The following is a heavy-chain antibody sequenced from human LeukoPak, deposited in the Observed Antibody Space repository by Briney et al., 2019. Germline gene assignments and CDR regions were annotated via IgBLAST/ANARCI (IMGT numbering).Heavy chain of an antibody. V-gene: IGHV3-30-3*01. CDR2: ISNDGSNK. Sequence: GGSLRLSCAASGFTYSTYTMHWVRQAPGEGLEWVAVISNDGSNKFYADSVKGRFTISRDNSKHTLYLQMNSLRPEDTSVYYCARRGGSYYFDYWGQGTLVTVSS. D-gene: IGHD1-26*01. J-gene: IGHJ4*02. CDR3: ARRGGSYYFDY. CDR1: GFTYSTYT.